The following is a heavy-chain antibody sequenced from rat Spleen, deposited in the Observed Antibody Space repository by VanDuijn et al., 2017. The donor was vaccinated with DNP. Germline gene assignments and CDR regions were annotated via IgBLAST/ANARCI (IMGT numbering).Heavy chain of an antibody. CDR3: AMPTA. CDR2: IFYDGNNT. Sequence: EVQLVESRGGLVQPGRSLKLSCVASGFTFSDYNMAWVRQAPKKGLEWVATIFYDGNNTYYGDSVKGRFTVSRDNAKKTLYLQMDSLRSEDTATYYCAMPTAWGQGIMVTVSS. CDR1: GFTFSDYN. V-gene: IGHV5-7*01. J-gene: IGHJ2*01.